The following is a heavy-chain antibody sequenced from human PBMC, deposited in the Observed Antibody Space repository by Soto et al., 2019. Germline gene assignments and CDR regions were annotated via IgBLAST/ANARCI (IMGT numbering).Heavy chain of an antibody. CDR1: GFTFSSYD. Sequence: GESLKISCAASGFTFSSYDMHWVRQATGKGLEWVSAIGTAGDTYYPGSVKGRFTISRENAKNSLYLQMNSLRAGDTAVYYCARVKQQLVRDDAFDIWGQGTMVTVSS. J-gene: IGHJ3*02. CDR3: ARVKQQLVRDDAFDI. D-gene: IGHD6-13*01. CDR2: IGTAGDT. V-gene: IGHV3-13*01.